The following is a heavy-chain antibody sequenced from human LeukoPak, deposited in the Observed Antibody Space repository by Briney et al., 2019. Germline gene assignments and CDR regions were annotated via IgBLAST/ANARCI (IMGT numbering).Heavy chain of an antibody. J-gene: IGHJ4*02. CDR2: ISWNSGSI. D-gene: IGHD2-21*02. CDR3: AKVPCGGDCYSFDY. Sequence: PGGSLRLSCAASGFTFDDYAMHWVRQAPGKGLEWVSGISWNSGSIGYADSVKGRFTISRDNAKNTLYLQMNSLRAEDTALYYCAKVPCGGDCYSFDYWGQGTLVTVSS. V-gene: IGHV3-9*01. CDR1: GFTFDDYA.